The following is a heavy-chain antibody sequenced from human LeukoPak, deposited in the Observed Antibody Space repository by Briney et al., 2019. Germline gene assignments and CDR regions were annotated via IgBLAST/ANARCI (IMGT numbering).Heavy chain of an antibody. D-gene: IGHD6-19*01. CDR2: ISSTNSYI. CDR1: GFTFSGYS. CDR3: ARVEAWQWLADLVPSPFDY. V-gene: IGHV3-21*01. Sequence: GGSLRLSCAASGFTFSGYSLNWVRQAPGKGLEWVSSISSTNSYIYYADSVKGRFTISRDNAKNSLYLQMDSLRVEDTAVYYCARVEAWQWLADLVPSPFDYWGQGTLVTVSS. J-gene: IGHJ4*02.